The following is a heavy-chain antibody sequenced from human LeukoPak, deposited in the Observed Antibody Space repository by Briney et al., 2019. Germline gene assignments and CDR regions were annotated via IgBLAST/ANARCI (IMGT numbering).Heavy chain of an antibody. Sequence: PSETLSLTCTVSGGSISSGGHYCSWVRQPPGKGLEWIGYIYYSGSTNYNPSLKSRVTISVDTSKNQFSLKLSSVTAADTAVYYCARDRANWGTRLFDYWGQGTLVTVSS. J-gene: IGHJ4*02. V-gene: IGHV4-61*08. D-gene: IGHD7-27*01. CDR3: ARDRANWGTRLFDY. CDR2: IYYSGST. CDR1: GGSISSGGHY.